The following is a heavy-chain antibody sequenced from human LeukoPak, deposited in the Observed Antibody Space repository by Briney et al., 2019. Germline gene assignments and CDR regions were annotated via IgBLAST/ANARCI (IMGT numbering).Heavy chain of an antibody. CDR1: GYSISSGYH. Sequence: SETLSLTYTVSGYSISSGYHWGWIRQPPGKGLEWIGYIYYSGSTNYNPSLKSRVTISVDTSKNQFSLKLSSVTAADTAVYYCARLHGMGPPSAFDYWGQGTLVTVPS. CDR3: ARLHGMGPPSAFDY. J-gene: IGHJ4*02. D-gene: IGHD4-11*01. CDR2: IYYSGST. V-gene: IGHV4-61*01.